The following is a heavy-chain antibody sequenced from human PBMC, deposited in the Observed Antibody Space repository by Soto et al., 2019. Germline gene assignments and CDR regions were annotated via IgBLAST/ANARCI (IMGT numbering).Heavy chain of an antibody. D-gene: IGHD3-10*01. Sequence: SGPTLVNPTETLTLTCTVSGFSLSNARMGVSWIRQPPGKALEWLAHIFSNDEKSYSTSLKSRLTISRDTSKSQVVLTMTNMDPVDTATYYCARIPIGLLWFGELSYWFDPWGQGTLVTVPQ. CDR2: IFSNDEK. J-gene: IGHJ5*02. CDR3: ARIPIGLLWFGELSYWFDP. V-gene: IGHV2-26*01. CDR1: GFSLSNARMG.